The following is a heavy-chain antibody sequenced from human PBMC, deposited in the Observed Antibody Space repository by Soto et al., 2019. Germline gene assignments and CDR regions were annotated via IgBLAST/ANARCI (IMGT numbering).Heavy chain of an antibody. V-gene: IGHV4-31*03. J-gene: IGHJ4*02. CDR3: ARGSVDTVDSSGFYEY. CDR1: GGSISSGGYY. CDR2: IYYSGST. D-gene: IGHD3-22*01. Sequence: PSETLSLTCTVSGGSISSGGYYWSWIRQHPGKGPEWIGYIYYSGSTYYNPSLKSRVTISVDTSKNQFSLKLSSVTAADRAVYYCARGSVDTVDSSGFYEYWGQGTPVTVSS.